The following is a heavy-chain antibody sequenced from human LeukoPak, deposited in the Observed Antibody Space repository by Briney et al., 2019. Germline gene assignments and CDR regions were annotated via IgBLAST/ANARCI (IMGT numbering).Heavy chain of an antibody. Sequence: SETLSLTCTVSGGSISSYYWSWIRQPPGKGLEWIGYIYYSGSTNYNPSLKSRVTISVDTSKNQFSLKLSSVTAADTAVYYCAREGGEARRYFQHWGQGTLVTVSS. D-gene: IGHD6-6*01. V-gene: IGHV4-59*01. CDR1: GGSISSYY. CDR2: IYYSGST. CDR3: AREGGEARRYFQH. J-gene: IGHJ1*01.